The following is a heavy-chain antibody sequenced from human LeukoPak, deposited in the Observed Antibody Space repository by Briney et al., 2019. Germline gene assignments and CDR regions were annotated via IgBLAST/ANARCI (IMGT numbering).Heavy chain of an antibody. CDR3: AKHMRATNIYSFFGLDV. CDR1: GFTFKDYG. D-gene: IGHD1-26*01. J-gene: IGHJ6*02. V-gene: IGHV3-9*01. Sequence: GGSLRLFCSATGFTFKDYGMHWVRQPPGKGLEWVSSINWNGGGTDYADSVKGRFTISRDNAKNSLYLQSSSLRPEDTALYYCAKHMRATNIYSFFGLDVWRQGTTVTVS. CDR2: INWNGGGT.